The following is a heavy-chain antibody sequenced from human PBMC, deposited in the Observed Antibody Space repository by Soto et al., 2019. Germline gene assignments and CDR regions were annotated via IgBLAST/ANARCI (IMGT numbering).Heavy chain of an antibody. CDR3: ARPAAGAVDWFDP. D-gene: IGHD6-13*01. CDR1: GYTFTSYA. V-gene: IGHV1-3*01. J-gene: IGHJ5*02. CDR2: INAGNGNT. Sequence: GASVKVSCKASGYTFTSYAMHWVRQAPGQRLEWMGWINAGNGNTKYSQKLQGRVTITRDTSASTAYMELRSLRSDDTAVYYCARPAAGAVDWFDPWGQGTLVTVSS.